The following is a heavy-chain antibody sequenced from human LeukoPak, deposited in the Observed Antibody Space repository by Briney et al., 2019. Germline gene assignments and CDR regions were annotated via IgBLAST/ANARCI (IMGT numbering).Heavy chain of an antibody. CDR2: INQDGTEK. D-gene: IGHD3-10*01. V-gene: IGHV3-7*01. Sequence: PGGSLRLSCAASGFPFSTYWMSWARQAPGKGLEWVANINQDGTEKYYVDSVKGRFTISRDYAKNSLYLQVNSLRVEDTAVYYCAKVAKYYYGPETYYFFEQWGQGTPVTASS. CDR1: GFPFSTYW. CDR3: AKVAKYYYGPETYYFFEQ. J-gene: IGHJ4*02.